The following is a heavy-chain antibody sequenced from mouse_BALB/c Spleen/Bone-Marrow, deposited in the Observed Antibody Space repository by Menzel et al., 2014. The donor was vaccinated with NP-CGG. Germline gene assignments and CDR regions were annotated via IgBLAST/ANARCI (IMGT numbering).Heavy chain of an antibody. CDR1: GYTFTSYW. J-gene: IGHJ4*01. Sequence: VQLQQSGAELVKPGASVKLSCKASGYTFTSYWMHWVKQRPGQGLEWIGEINPSNGRTNYNEKFKSKATLTVNKSSGTAYMQLSSLTSEDSAVYYCARSDGYYPYYYAMDYWGQGTSVTVSS. V-gene: IGHV1S81*02. CDR3: ARSDGYYPYYYAMDY. CDR2: INPSNGRT. D-gene: IGHD2-3*01.